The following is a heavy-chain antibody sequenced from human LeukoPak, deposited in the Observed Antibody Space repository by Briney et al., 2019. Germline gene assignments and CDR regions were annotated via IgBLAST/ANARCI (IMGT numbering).Heavy chain of an antibody. CDR3: ARLYDSSGYPYYFDY. D-gene: IGHD3-22*01. CDR2: IYSGGSI. J-gene: IGHJ4*02. Sequence: GGSLRLSCAASGFTVSSNYMSWVRQAPGKGLEWVSVIYSGGSIYYADSVKGRFTISRDNSKNTLYLQMNSLRAEDTAVYYCARLYDSSGYPYYFDYWGQGTLVTVSS. V-gene: IGHV3-53*01. CDR1: GFTVSSNY.